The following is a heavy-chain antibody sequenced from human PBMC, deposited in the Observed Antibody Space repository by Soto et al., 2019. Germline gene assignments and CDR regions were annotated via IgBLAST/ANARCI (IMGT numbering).Heavy chain of an antibody. CDR2: ISGYSGNT. CDR3: ARDGYDTFTAYST. D-gene: IGHD3-9*01. V-gene: IGHV1-18*01. Sequence: ASVKVSCKASGYSFTTYGIPWVRQAPGQGLEWMGWISGYSGNTYYAQKFQGRVTMTTDTSTSTAFMELRSLRSDDTAVYYCARDGYDTFTAYSTWGQGTLVTVSS. CDR1: GYSFTTYG. J-gene: IGHJ5*02.